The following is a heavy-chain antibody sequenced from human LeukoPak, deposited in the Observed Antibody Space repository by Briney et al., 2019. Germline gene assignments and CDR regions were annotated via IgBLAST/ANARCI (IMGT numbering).Heavy chain of an antibody. D-gene: IGHD3-9*01. J-gene: IGHJ3*02. CDR1: GGSISSYY. V-gene: IGHV4-4*07. CDR3: AAYRGKPYYDILTGPINDAFDI. Sequence: SGTLSLTCTVSGGSISSYYWSWIGHPAGKGLEWIGSIYTSGSTNYNPSLKSRVTMSVDTSKNQFSLKLSSVTAADTAVYYCAAYRGKPYYDILTGPINDAFDIWGQGTMVTVSS. CDR2: IYTSGST.